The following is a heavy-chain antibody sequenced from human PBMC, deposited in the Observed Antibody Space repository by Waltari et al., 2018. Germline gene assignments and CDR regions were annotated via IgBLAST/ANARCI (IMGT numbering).Heavy chain of an antibody. CDR2: LNLSKQD. J-gene: IGHJ5*02. D-gene: IGHD3-16*01. V-gene: IGHV3-30*18. CDR1: GFHFGSFD. CDR3: AKETPVFSDSWGTVFDP. Sequence: HLVQSGGGVVQTGKSLRLSCAASGFHFGSFDMNWVRQAPGQVAGVAANNLNLSKQDKLHRSREGRFSISRDNSINTLFLQMNRLRLEDTAVYYCAKETPVFSDSWGTVFDPWGQGTLVTVSS.